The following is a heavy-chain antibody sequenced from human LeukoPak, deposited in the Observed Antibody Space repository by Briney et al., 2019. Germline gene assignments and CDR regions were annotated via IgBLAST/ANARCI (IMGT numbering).Heavy chain of an antibody. CDR2: INSGITYT. V-gene: IGHV3-21*01. Sequence: PGGSLRLSCAASGFTFSSYMMNWVRQAPGKGLEWDSSINSGITYTYYTESVKGRFTVSRDNAKNSLFLQMNSLRAEDTAIYYCARSLTTLTYEGYWGQGTLVTVSS. D-gene: IGHD1-1*01. J-gene: IGHJ4*02. CDR1: GFTFSSYM. CDR3: ARSLTTLTYEGY.